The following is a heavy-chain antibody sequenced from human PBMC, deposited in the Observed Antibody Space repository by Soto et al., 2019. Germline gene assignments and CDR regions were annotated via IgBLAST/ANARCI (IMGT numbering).Heavy chain of an antibody. Sequence: SETLSLTCTVSGGSISSGGYYWSWIRQHPGKGLEWIGYIYYSGSTYYNPSLESRVTISVDTSKNQFSLKLSSVTAADTAVHYCWTGPVVKYSYGYDAFDIWGQGTMVTVSS. D-gene: IGHD5-18*01. V-gene: IGHV4-31*03. CDR1: GGSISSGGYY. CDR2: IYYSGST. CDR3: WTGPVVKYSYGYDAFDI. J-gene: IGHJ3*02.